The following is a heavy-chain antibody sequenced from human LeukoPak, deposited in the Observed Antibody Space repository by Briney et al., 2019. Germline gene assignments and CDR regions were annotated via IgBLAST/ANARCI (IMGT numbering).Heavy chain of an antibody. CDR3: ARDDIAAAGTTPGY. J-gene: IGHJ4*02. Sequence: GRSLRLSCAASGFTFTSYYMHWVRQAPGQGLEWMGIINPSGGSTSYAQKFQGRVTMTRDTSTSTVYMELSSLRSEDTAVYYCARDDIAAAGTTPGYWGQGTLVTVSS. V-gene: IGHV1-46*01. CDR2: INPSGGST. CDR1: GFTFTSYY. D-gene: IGHD6-13*01.